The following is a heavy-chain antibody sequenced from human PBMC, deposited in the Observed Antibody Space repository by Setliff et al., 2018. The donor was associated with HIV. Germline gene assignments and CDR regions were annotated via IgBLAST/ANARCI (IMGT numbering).Heavy chain of an antibody. CDR2: IYYNGRT. CDR1: GGSISSGGYY. V-gene: IGHV4-31*03. J-gene: IGHJ4*02. D-gene: IGHD3-22*01. CDR3: ASAPLYFYDGSGYLKY. Sequence: SETLSLTCTVSGGSISSGGYYWNWIRQYPVKGLEWIGHIYYNGRTLFNPALGTRLNLSVDTSENQFSLHLNSVTAADTAVYFCASAPLYFYDGSGYLKYWGQGSQVTVSS.